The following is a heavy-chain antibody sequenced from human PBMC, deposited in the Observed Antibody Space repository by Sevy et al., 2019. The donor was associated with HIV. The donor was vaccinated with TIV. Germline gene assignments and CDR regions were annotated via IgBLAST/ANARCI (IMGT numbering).Heavy chain of an antibody. Sequence: GGSLRLSCAASGFTFSNAWMSWVRQAPGKGLEWVGRIKSKTDGGTTDYAAPVKGRFTISRDDSKNTLYLQMNSLKTEDTAGYYCTASRYIVVVPAAIRYYYYGMDVWGQGTMVTVSS. CDR2: IKSKTDGGTT. CDR1: GFTFSNAW. D-gene: IGHD2-2*02. CDR3: TASRYIVVVPAAIRYYYYGMDV. J-gene: IGHJ6*02. V-gene: IGHV3-15*01.